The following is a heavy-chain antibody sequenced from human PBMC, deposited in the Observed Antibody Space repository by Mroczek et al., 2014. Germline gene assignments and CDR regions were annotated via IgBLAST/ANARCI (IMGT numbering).Heavy chain of an antibody. V-gene: IGHV4-59*01. Sequence: QVQLQQWGPGLVKSSETLSLTCIVSGGSISSDFWSWIRQPPGKGLEWIGYIDYSGSTNYNPSLKSRVTISVDTSKNQFSLKLRSVTAADTAVYFXARQDSGSQPYFHHWGQGTLVTVSS. CDR1: GGSISSDF. CDR2: IDYSGST. D-gene: IGHD3-10*01. J-gene: IGHJ1*01. CDR3: ARQDSGSQPYFHH.